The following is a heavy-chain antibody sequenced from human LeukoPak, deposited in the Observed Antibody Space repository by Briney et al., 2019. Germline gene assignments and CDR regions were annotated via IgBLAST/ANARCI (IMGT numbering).Heavy chain of an antibody. D-gene: IGHD6-13*01. Sequence: SETLSLTCAVYGGSFSGYYWSWVRQPPGKGLEWIGEINHSGSTNYNPSLKSRVTISVDTSKNQFSLKLSSVTAADTAVYYCARDRIAAAGSSRGVDYWGQGTLVTVSS. V-gene: IGHV4-34*01. CDR3: ARDRIAAAGSSRGVDY. J-gene: IGHJ4*02. CDR1: GGSFSGYY. CDR2: INHSGST.